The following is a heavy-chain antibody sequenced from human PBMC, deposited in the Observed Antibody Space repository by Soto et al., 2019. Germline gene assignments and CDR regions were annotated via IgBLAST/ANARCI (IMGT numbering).Heavy chain of an antibody. Sequence: HPGGSLRLSCAASGFTFSSYEMNWVRQAPGKGLEWVSYISGGGTIIYYADSVKGRFTISRDNAKNSLYLQMNSLRGEDTAVYYCARDFITSSGHFDYWGQGTLVTVSS. V-gene: IGHV3-48*03. D-gene: IGHD6-6*01. CDR3: ARDFITSSGHFDY. CDR1: GFTFSSYE. J-gene: IGHJ4*02. CDR2: ISGGGTII.